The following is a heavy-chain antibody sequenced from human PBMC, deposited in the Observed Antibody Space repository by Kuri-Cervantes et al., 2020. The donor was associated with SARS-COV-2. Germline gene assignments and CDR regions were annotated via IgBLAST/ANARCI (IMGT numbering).Heavy chain of an antibody. D-gene: IGHD2-15*01. CDR1: GFNFSSYE. V-gene: IGHV3-48*03. J-gene: IGHJ4*02. CDR2: ISSSGSTI. CDR3: TRMSSGGSPDY. Sequence: LKISCVASGFNFSSYEMNWVRQAPGRGLEWVSYISSSGSTIYYADSVKGRFTISRDNAKNSLYLQMSSLRVEDTAVYYCTRMSSGGSPDYWGQGTLVTVSS.